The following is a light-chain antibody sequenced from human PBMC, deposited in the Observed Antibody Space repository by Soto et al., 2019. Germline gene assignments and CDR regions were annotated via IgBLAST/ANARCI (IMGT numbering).Light chain of an antibody. CDR3: QQRSDWPLL. V-gene: IGKV3-11*01. Sequence: EIVLTQSPATLSLSPGERATLSCRASQSVSSHLTWYQHIPGQAPSLLIYDASTRENVIQARFSGSGSGTDFTLTISSLEPEDSAVYYCQQRSDWPLLFGGGTRVEIK. J-gene: IGKJ4*01. CDR1: QSVSSH. CDR2: DAS.